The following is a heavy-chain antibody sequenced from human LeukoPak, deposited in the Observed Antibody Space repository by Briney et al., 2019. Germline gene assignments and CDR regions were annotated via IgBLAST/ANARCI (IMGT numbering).Heavy chain of an antibody. CDR1: GGTFSSYA. Sequence: ASVKVSCKASGGTFSSYAISWVRQAPGLGLEWMGGIIPIFGTANYAQKFQGRVTITTDESTSTAYMELSSLRSEDTAVYYCARAYDSGSYVFDYWGQGTLVTVSS. V-gene: IGHV1-69*05. CDR2: IIPIFGTA. J-gene: IGHJ4*02. D-gene: IGHD1-26*01. CDR3: ARAYDSGSYVFDY.